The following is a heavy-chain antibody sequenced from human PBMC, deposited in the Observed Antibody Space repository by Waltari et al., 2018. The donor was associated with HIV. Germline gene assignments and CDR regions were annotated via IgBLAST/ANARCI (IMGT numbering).Heavy chain of an antibody. Sequence: QVQLQQWGAGLLKPSETLSLTCAVYGGSFSGYYWSWIRHPPGKGLEWSGEINHSGSTNYSASLKSRVTISVDTSKNQFSLKLSSVTAADTAVYYCARGQDYDFWSGYYYDYWGQGTLVTVSS. CDR2: INHSGST. D-gene: IGHD3-3*01. J-gene: IGHJ4*02. CDR1: GGSFSGYY. V-gene: IGHV4-34*01. CDR3: ARGQDYDFWSGYYYDY.